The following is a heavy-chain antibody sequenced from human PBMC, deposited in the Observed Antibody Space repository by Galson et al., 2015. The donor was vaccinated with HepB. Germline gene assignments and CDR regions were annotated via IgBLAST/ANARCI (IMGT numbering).Heavy chain of an antibody. V-gene: IGHV3-74*01. CDR1: GFTLSYHW. CDR3: VRGTPIGSAVKGYLHH. CDR2: IKSYWSGT. D-gene: IGHD6-13*01. J-gene: IGHJ1*01. Sequence: SLRLACAASGFTLSYHWMHWVRQDPGKGLVWVSGIKSYWSGTTYADSVTGRFTISRDNARNTVYLQMNSLRGEDTAVYYCVRGTPIGSAVKGYLHHWGQGALVTVSS.